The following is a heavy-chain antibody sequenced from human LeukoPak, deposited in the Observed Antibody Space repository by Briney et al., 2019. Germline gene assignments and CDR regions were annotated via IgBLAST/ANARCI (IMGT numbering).Heavy chain of an antibody. D-gene: IGHD3-10*01. CDR1: GFTVSSNY. Sequence: GGSLRLSCAASGFTVSSNYMSWVRQAPGKGLEWVSVIYSGGSTYYADSVKGRFTISRDNSKNTLYLQMNSLRAEDTAVYYCAKDLAPKTMVRGVIITDYGMDVWGQGTTVTVSS. CDR3: AKDLAPKTMVRGVIITDYGMDV. V-gene: IGHV3-53*01. J-gene: IGHJ6*02. CDR2: IYSGGST.